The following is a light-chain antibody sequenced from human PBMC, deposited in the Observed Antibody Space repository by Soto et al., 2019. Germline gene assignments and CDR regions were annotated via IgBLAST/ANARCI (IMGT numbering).Light chain of an antibody. CDR1: QSVSHN. Sequence: EILMTHSPATLSVSPGERATLSCRASQSVSHNVAWYQQKPGQAPRLLIYGASNRATGAPARFSGSGSGTEFTLTISRLQSEDFAVYYCQQYNQWPPLTFGGGTKVEIK. V-gene: IGKV3-15*01. CDR3: QQYNQWPPLT. J-gene: IGKJ4*01. CDR2: GAS.